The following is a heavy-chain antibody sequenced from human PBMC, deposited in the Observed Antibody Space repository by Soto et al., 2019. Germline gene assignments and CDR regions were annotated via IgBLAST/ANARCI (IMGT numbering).Heavy chain of an antibody. CDR2: ISANTGNK. J-gene: IGHJ4*02. D-gene: IGHD3-22*01. V-gene: IGHV1-18*04. Sequence: QVQLVQSGGEVKKPGASVKVSCKASGYTFNNHSIIWVRQAPGQGLEWMGWISANTGNKFYAKRVQGRVTMTTDTSTNPAYMELRSLTTGVAAVYHCARLPRAHDCYYSFYVDYWGQGTLVTVAA. CDR1: GYTFNNHS. CDR3: ARLPRAHDCYYSFYVDY.